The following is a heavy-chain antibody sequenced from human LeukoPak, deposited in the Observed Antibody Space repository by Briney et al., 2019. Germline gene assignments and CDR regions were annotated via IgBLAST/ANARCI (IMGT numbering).Heavy chain of an antibody. CDR2: ISYDGSNK. Sequence: GGSLRLSCAASGFTFSSYAMHWVRQAPGKGLEWVAVISYDGSNKYYADSVKGRFTISRDNAKNSLYLQMNSLRAEDTAVYYCARDGQSPRPYYWGQGTLVTVSS. CDR1: GFTFSSYA. CDR3: ARDGQSPRPYY. D-gene: IGHD3-16*01. V-gene: IGHV3-30*04. J-gene: IGHJ4*02.